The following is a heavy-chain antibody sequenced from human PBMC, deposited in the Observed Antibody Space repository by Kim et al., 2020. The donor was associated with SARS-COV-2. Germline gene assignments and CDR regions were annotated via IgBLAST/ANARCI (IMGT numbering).Heavy chain of an antibody. V-gene: IGHV3-33*01. CDR3: ASGDTGGYTHYYYYGLDV. Sequence: GGSLRLSCAASGFKFTKYGMNWVRQAPGKGLEWVANIWSNGKTKNYRASVQGRFTISRDNSQNTLYLQMNSLRVEDTALYYCASGDTGGYTHYYYYGLDV. J-gene: IGHJ6*01. D-gene: IGHD3-22*01. CDR1: GFKFTKYG. CDR2: IWSNGKTK.